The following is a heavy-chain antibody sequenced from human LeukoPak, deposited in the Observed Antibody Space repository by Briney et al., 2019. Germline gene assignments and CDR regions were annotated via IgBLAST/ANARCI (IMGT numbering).Heavy chain of an antibody. CDR2: ISGDGGST. Sequence: TGGSLRLSCAASGFSFDDYAMHSVRQAPGKGLECVSLISGDGGSTYYADSVMGRFTISRDNSKTSLYLQMNSMRNEDTALYYCAKDQYSSGFDYWGQGTLVTVSS. CDR1: GFSFDDYA. J-gene: IGHJ4*02. D-gene: IGHD6-19*01. CDR3: AKDQYSSGFDY. V-gene: IGHV3-43*02.